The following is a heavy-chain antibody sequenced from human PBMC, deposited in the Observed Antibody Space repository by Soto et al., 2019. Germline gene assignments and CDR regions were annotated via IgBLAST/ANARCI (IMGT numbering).Heavy chain of an antibody. CDR1: GYSFVSFW. CDR2: IDPADAYA. Sequence: PGDSLKLSCRGSGYSFVSFWITWVRQMPGKGLEGMGRIDPADAYARYSPSFEGHVTMSVDRSINTAYLQWSSLKASDSAIYYCAKHVEDFYLGLDAGGQGTSVTVSS. J-gene: IGHJ6*02. D-gene: IGHD2-15*01. CDR3: AKHVEDFYLGLDA. V-gene: IGHV5-10-1*01.